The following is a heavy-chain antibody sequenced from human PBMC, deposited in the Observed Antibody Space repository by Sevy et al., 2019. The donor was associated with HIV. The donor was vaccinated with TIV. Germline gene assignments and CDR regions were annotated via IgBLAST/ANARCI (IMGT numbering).Heavy chain of an antibody. CDR3: ASVRPCGGDCYFFDS. J-gene: IGHJ4*02. CDR1: GGSLGNYG. Sequence: ASVKVSCKASGGSLGNYGMNWVRQAPGQGLEWTGGIIPRVGLANYARKLRDRVTITADESTSTMYIELRRLTSEDTGVYYCASVRPCGGDCYFFDSWGQGTLVTVSS. D-gene: IGHD2-21*01. CDR2: IIPRVGLA. V-gene: IGHV1-69*10.